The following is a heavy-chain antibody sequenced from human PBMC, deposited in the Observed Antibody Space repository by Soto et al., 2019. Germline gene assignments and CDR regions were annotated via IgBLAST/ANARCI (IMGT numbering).Heavy chain of an antibody. D-gene: IGHD2-21*01. Sequence: GGSLRLSCAASGFIFSSYWMSWVRQAPGKGLEWVANIKQDGSEKYYVDSVKGRFTISRDNAKNSLYLQMDSLRAEDTAVYYCARGIITDSWGQGTLVTVSS. V-gene: IGHV3-7*01. CDR3: ARGIITDS. CDR2: IKQDGSEK. J-gene: IGHJ4*02. CDR1: GFIFSSYW.